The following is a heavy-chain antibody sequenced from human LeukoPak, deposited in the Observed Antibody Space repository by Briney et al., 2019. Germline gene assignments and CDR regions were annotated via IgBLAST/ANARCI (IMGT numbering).Heavy chain of an antibody. CDR3: AGQFDSSGSYFY. Sequence: SETLSLTCTVSGTGYSISGGYYWGWIRQPPGKGLEWIGSIYHSGSTYYNPSLKSRATISVDTSKNQFSLKLKSVTAADTAVYYCAGQFDSSGSYFYWGQGTLVTVSS. D-gene: IGHD3-22*01. V-gene: IGHV4-38-2*02. J-gene: IGHJ4*02. CDR2: IYHSGST. CDR1: GTGYSISGGYY.